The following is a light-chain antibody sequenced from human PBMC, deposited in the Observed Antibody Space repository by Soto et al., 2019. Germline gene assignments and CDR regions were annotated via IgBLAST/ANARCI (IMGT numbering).Light chain of an antibody. Sequence: DIQLTQSPSFLSASVGDRVTITCRASQAISSYLAWYQQKPGKAPDLLIYAASTLQSGVPSRFSGSGSGTEFTLTISSLQPEDFATYYCQQLNDYPLTFGGGTKVEIK. V-gene: IGKV1-9*01. CDR1: QAISSY. J-gene: IGKJ4*01. CDR3: QQLNDYPLT. CDR2: AAS.